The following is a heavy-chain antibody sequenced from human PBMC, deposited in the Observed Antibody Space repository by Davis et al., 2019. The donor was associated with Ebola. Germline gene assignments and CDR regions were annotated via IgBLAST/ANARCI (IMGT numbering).Heavy chain of an antibody. Sequence: GESLKISCTASGFIFRTYWMTWVRQAPGKGLECVANINQDGSEKHYVDAVKGRFIISRDNAKNSLFLQVNSLRAEDTAVYYCARDDQAVPATHWGQGILVTVSS. V-gene: IGHV3-7*03. CDR2: INQDGSEK. J-gene: IGHJ4*02. D-gene: IGHD6-19*01. CDR1: GFIFRTYW. CDR3: ARDDQAVPATH.